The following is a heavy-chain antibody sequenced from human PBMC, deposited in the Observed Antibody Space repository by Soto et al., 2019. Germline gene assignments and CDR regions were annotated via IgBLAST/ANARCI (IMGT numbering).Heavy chain of an antibody. CDR1: GFTFSSYG. D-gene: IGHD5-18*01. J-gene: IGHJ3*02. Sequence: QVQLVESGGGVVQPGRSLRLSCAASGFTFSSYGMHWVRQAPGKGLEWVAVIWYDGSNKYYADSVKGRFTISRDNSKNTLDLQMNSLRAEDTAVYYCAREGGYSYGYDYAFDIWGQGTMVTVSS. CDR2: IWYDGSNK. CDR3: AREGGYSYGYDYAFDI. V-gene: IGHV3-33*01.